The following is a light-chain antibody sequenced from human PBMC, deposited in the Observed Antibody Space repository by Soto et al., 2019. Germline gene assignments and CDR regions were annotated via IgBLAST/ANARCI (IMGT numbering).Light chain of an antibody. CDR1: QDINIY. Sequence: DIQMTQSPSSLFASVGDRVTITCQATQDINIYLSWYQQKPGKAPNLLIYDASNLGIGVPSRFRGSGSGTDFTFTISRLQPEDIATYYCQQYENLPTFGQGTRLEIK. CDR2: DAS. V-gene: IGKV1-33*01. CDR3: QQYENLPT. J-gene: IGKJ5*01.